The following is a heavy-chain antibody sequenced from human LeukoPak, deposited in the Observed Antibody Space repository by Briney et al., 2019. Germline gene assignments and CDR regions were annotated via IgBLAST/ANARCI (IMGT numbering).Heavy chain of an antibody. CDR1: GGSISSGGYY. CDR3: ARHRTSPRAPDY. D-gene: IGHD1-1*01. J-gene: IGHJ4*02. CDR2: IYHSGST. V-gene: IGHV4-30-2*01. Sequence: SETLSLTCTVSGGSISSGGYYWSWIRQPPGKGLEWIGYIYHSGSTYYNPSLKSRVTISVDTSKNQFSLKLSSVTAADTAVYYCARHRTSPRAPDYWGQGTLVTVSS.